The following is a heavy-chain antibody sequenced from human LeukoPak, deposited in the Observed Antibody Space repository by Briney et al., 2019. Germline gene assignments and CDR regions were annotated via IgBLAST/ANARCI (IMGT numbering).Heavy chain of an antibody. CDR1: GFTFSSYG. V-gene: IGHV3-33*01. J-gene: IGHJ4*02. D-gene: IGHD6-19*01. CDR2: IWYDGSNK. Sequence: PGRSLRLPCAASGFTFSSYGMHWVRQAPGKGLEWVAVIWYDGSNKYYADSVKGRFTISRDNSKNTLYLQMNSLRAEDTAVYYCASEYSSGWPHYWGQGTLVTVSS. CDR3: ASEYSSGWPHY.